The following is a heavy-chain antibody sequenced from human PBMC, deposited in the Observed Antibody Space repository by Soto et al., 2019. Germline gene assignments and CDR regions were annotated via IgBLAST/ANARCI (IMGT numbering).Heavy chain of an antibody. J-gene: IGHJ3*02. CDR3: ARGGYSGYDLDSDAFDI. V-gene: IGHV1-69*13. D-gene: IGHD5-12*01. Sequence: ASVKVSCKASGGTFSSYAISWVRQAPGQGLEWMGGIIPIFGTANYAQKFQGRVTITADESTSTAYMELSSLRSEDTAVYYCARGGYSGYDLDSDAFDIWGQGTMVTVS. CDR1: GGTFSSYA. CDR2: IIPIFGTA.